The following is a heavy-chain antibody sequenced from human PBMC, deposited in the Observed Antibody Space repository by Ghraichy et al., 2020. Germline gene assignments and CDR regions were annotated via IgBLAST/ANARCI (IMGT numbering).Heavy chain of an antibody. CDR1: GYTFTSYD. CDR3: ARGKKQQWLAKWELLRSFHYGMDV. V-gene: IGHV1-8*01. CDR2: MNPNSGNT. J-gene: IGHJ6*02. D-gene: IGHD1-26*01. Sequence: ASVKVSCKASGYTFTSYDINWVRQATGQGLEWMGWMNPNSGNTGYAQKFQGRVTMTRNTSISTAYMELSSLRSEDTAVYYCARGKKQQWLAKWELLRSFHYGMDVWGQGTTVTVSS.